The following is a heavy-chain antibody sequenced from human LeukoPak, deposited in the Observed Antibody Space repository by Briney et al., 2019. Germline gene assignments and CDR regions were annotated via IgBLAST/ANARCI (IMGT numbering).Heavy chain of an antibody. CDR1: GGSISSYY. V-gene: IGHV4-4*07. Sequence: SETLSLTCTVSGGSISSYYWTWIRQPAGQGLEWIGRIYTSGSANYNPSLESRVTMSVDTSKNQFSLKLTSVTAADTAIYYCARGRSGTTFLRDAFDIWGQGTMATVSS. D-gene: IGHD2-2*01. CDR3: ARGRSGTTFLRDAFDI. CDR2: IYTSGSA. J-gene: IGHJ3*02.